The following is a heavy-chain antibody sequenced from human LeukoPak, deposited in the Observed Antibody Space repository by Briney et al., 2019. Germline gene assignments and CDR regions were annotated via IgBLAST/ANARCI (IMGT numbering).Heavy chain of an antibody. V-gene: IGHV1-8*01. CDR2: MNPNSGNT. CDR3: ARSSGDPHNWFDP. D-gene: IGHD2-21*02. Sequence: ASVKVSCKASGYTFTSYDINWVRQATGLGLEWMGWMNPNSGNTGYAQKFQGRVTMTRNTSISTAYMELSSLKSEDTAVYYCARSSGDPHNWFDPWGQGTLVTVSS. CDR1: GYTFTSYD. J-gene: IGHJ5*02.